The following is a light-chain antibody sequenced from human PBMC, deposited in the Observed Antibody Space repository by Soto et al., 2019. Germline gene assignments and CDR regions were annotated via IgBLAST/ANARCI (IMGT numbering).Light chain of an antibody. J-gene: IGKJ1*01. V-gene: IGKV1-5*03. CDR3: QQYNSYPRT. Sequence: DIQMTQSPSTLSASVGDRVTITCRASQSISSWLAWYQQKPGKAPKLLIYKASSLESGVPSRFSGSGSGTEFALTISSLQPDDFAAYYCQQYNSYPRTXGQGT. CDR1: QSISSW. CDR2: KAS.